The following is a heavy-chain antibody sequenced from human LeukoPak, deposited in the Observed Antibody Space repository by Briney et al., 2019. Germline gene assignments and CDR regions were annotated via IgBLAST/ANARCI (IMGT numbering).Heavy chain of an antibody. CDR2: IIPILGIA. V-gene: IGHV1-69*04. CDR1: GYTFTSYY. CDR3: ARDLMPGSSWYLY. D-gene: IGHD6-13*01. J-gene: IGHJ4*02. Sequence: ASVKVSCKASGYTFTSYYMHWVRQAPGQGLEWMGRIIPILGIANYAQKFQGRVTITADKSTSTAYMELSSLRSEDTAVYYCARDLMPGSSWYLYWGQGTLVTVSS.